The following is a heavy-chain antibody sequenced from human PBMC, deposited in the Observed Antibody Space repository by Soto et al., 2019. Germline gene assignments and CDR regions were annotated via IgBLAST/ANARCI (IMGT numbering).Heavy chain of an antibody. CDR2: IFSNDEK. D-gene: IGHD3-9*01. J-gene: IGHJ6*03. Sequence: QVTLKESGPVLVKPTETLTLTCTVSGFSLSNARMGVSWIRQPPGKALEWLAHIFSNDEKSYSTSLKSRLTISKATSKSPVVLTMTNMDPVDTATYYCARIWATTGYYHNYYSYYMDVWGKGTTVTVSS. CDR1: GFSLSNARMG. CDR3: ARIWATTGYYHNYYSYYMDV. V-gene: IGHV2-26*01.